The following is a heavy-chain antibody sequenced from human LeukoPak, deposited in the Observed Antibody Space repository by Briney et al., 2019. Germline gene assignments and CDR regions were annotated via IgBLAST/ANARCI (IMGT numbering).Heavy chain of an antibody. D-gene: IGHD3-9*01. V-gene: IGHV3-43*02. J-gene: IGHJ4*02. Sequence: GGSLRLSCAASGFTFDDYAMHWVRQAPGKGLEWVSLISGDGGSTYYADSVKGRFTISRDNSKNSLYLQMNSLRTEDTALYYCAKVRIEGTYYDILTGQRETYYFDYWGQGTLVTVSS. CDR2: ISGDGGST. CDR1: GFTFDDYA. CDR3: AKVRIEGTYYDILTGQRETYYFDY.